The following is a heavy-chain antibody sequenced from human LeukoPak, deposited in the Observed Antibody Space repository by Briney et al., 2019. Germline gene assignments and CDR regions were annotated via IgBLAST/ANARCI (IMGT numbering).Heavy chain of an antibody. D-gene: IGHD2-15*01. V-gene: IGHV3-21*01. CDR2: ISSSSSYI. CDR1: GFTFSSYS. CDR3: ARDGVRYCSGGSCPFDY. J-gene: IGHJ4*02. Sequence: GGSLRLSCAASGFTFSSYSMSWVRQAPGKGLEWVSSISSSSSYIYYADSVKGRFTISRDNAKNSLYLQMNSLRAEDTAVYYCARDGVRYCSGGSCPFDYWGQGTLVTVSS.